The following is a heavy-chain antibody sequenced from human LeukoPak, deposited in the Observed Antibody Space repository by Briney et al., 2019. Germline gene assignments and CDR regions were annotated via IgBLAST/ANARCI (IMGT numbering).Heavy chain of an antibody. CDR1: GYTFTSYG. CDR3: AREVSGSSGYYYYHYYYFDY. J-gene: IGHJ4*02. D-gene: IGHD3-22*01. V-gene: IGHV1-18*01. Sequence: ASVKVSCKASGYTFTSYGISWVRQAPGQGLEWMGRISAYNGNTNYAQKLQGRVTMTTDTSTSTAYMELRSLRSDDTAVYYCAREVSGSSGYYYYHYYYFDYWGQGTLVTVSS. CDR2: ISAYNGNT.